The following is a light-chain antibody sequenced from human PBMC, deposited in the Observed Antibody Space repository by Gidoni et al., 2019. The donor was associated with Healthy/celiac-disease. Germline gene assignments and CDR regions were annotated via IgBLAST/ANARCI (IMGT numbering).Light chain of an antibody. CDR3: QQSYSTPRT. CDR2: AAS. Sequence: DIQMTQSPSSLSASVGDRVTSTCRASQSISSYLNWYQQKPGKAPKLLIYAASSLQSGVPSRFSGSGSWTDFTLTISSLQPEDFATYYCQQSYSTPRTFGQGTKVEIK. J-gene: IGKJ1*01. CDR1: QSISSY. V-gene: IGKV1-39*01.